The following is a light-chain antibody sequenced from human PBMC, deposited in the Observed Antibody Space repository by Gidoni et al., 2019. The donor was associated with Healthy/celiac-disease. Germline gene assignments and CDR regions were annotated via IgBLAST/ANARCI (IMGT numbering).Light chain of an antibody. CDR1: QYISNY. CDR2: DAS. V-gene: IGKV1-33*01. CDR3: QQYDNLRLT. J-gene: IGKJ4*01. Sequence: DIQMIQSPSSLSASVGDRVTITCQASQYISNYLNWYQQKPGKAPKLLIYDASNLETGVPSRFSGSGSGTDFTFTISSLQPEDIATYYCQQYDNLRLTFXGXTKVEIK.